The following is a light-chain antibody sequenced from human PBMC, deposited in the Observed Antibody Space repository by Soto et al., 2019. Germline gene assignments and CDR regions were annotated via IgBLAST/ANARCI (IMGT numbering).Light chain of an antibody. CDR1: SSNIGSET. Sequence: QSVLTQPPSASGTPGQRVTISCSGSSSNIGSETVNWYQQVPGTAPKLLIYGNNQRPSGVPDRFSGSKSGTSASLAISGLQSEDEADYYCAVWDDSLNGYVFATGTKVTIL. CDR3: AVWDDSLNGYV. J-gene: IGLJ1*01. V-gene: IGLV1-44*01. CDR2: GNN.